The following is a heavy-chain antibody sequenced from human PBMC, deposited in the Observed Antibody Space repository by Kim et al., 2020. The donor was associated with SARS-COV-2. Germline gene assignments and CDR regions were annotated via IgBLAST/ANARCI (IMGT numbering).Heavy chain of an antibody. CDR3: ARSFSGAVRFDY. CDR2: IGGGGGDT. CDR1: GFTFSSYA. V-gene: IGHV3-23*01. D-gene: IGHD3-16*01. J-gene: IGHJ4*02. Sequence: GGSLRLSCAASGFTFSSYAMGWVRQAPGKGLEWVSSIGGGGGDTYYADSVKGRFTISRDNSKNTLFLQMSNLRAEDTAPYYCARSFSGAVRFDYWGQGTLVTVSS.